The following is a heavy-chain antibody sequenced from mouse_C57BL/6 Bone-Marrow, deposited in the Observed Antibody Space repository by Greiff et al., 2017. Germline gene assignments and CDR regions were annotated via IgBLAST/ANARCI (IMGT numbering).Heavy chain of an antibody. CDR3: ARLIRCSNPGGYFDY. Sequence: QVQLQQSGAELVKPGASVKLSCKASGYTFTSYWMQWVKQRPGKGLEWIGEIDPSDSYTNYNQKFKGKATLTVDTSSSTAYMQLSSLTSEDSAVYYGARLIRCSNPGGYFDYWGQGTTLTVSS. CDR1: GYTFTSYW. V-gene: IGHV1-50*01. CDR2: IDPSDSYT. D-gene: IGHD4-1*01. J-gene: IGHJ2*01.